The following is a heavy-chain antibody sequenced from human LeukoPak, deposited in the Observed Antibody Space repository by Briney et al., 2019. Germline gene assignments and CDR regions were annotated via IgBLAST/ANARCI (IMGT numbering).Heavy chain of an antibody. CDR3: VKDIGGSGSHDAFDV. Sequence: PGRSLRLSCAASGFTFDDYAMHWVRQAPGKGLEWVSGISWNSGSIGYADSVKGRFTISRDNAKNSLYLQMNSLRAEDTALYYCVKDIGGSGSHDAFDVWGQGTMVTVSS. J-gene: IGHJ3*01. CDR1: GFTFDDYA. CDR2: ISWNSGSI. D-gene: IGHD3-10*01. V-gene: IGHV3-9*01.